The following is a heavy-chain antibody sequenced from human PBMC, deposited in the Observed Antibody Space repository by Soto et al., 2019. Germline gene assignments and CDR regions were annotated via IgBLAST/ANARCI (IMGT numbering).Heavy chain of an antibody. Sequence: ADCTIGSRYCCRSRHRQVPGKGLEWIGYIYYSGSTYHNPSLTSRVAMSVDTSKNQFSLKLSSVTAADTAIYYCAREGRTASHGGFDFWGQAPLGNGSS. V-gene: IGHV4-31*02. CDR3: AREGRTASHGGFDF. CDR1: DCTIGSRYCC. D-gene: IGHD2-8*01. CDR2: IYYSGST. J-gene: IGHJ5*01.